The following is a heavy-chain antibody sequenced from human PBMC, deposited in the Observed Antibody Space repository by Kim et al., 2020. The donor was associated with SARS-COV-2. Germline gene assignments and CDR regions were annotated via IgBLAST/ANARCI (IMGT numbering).Heavy chain of an antibody. CDR3: ARVSVQIFADPHNAFDI. CDR1: GFTFSSYW. V-gene: IGHV3-7*03. Sequence: GGSLRLSCAASGFTFSSYWMSWVRQAPGKGLEWVANIKQDGSEKYYVDSVKGRFTISRDNAKNSLYLQMNSLRAEDTAVYYCARVSVQIFADPHNAFDIWGQGTMVTVSS. D-gene: IGHD3-3*01. J-gene: IGHJ3*02. CDR2: IKQDGSEK.